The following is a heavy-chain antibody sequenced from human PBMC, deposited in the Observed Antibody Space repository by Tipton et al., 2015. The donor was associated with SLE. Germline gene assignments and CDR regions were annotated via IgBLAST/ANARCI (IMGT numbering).Heavy chain of an antibody. CDR2: IYFSGRT. J-gene: IGHJ4*02. D-gene: IGHD3-22*01. V-gene: IGHV4-39*07. CDR3: ARASWGSSGYYSGRYFDY. CDR1: GVSFTSSSYY. Sequence: TLSLTCTVSGVSFTSSSYYWGWIRQPPGKGLEWIGNIYFSGRTNYNPTLKSRVTISVDTSKNQFSLKLSSVTAADTAVYYCARASWGSSGYYSGRYFDYWGQGTLVTVSS.